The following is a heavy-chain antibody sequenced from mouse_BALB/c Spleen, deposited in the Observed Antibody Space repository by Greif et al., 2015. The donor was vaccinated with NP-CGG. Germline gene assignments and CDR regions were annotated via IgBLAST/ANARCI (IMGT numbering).Heavy chain of an antibody. CDR2: ISSGSGTI. CDR1: GFIFSSFG. V-gene: IGHV5-17*02. Sequence: EVMLVESGGGLVQPGGSRKLSCAASGFIFSSFGMHWVRQAPEKGLEWVAYISSGSGTIYSADTVKGRFTISRDNPKNTLFLQMTSLRSEDTAMYYCARGGYYFDYWGQGTTLTVSS. CDR3: ARGGYYFDY. J-gene: IGHJ2*01.